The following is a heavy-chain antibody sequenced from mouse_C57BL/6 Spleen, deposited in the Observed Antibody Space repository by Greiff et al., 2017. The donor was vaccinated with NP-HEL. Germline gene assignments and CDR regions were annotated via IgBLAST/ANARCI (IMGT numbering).Heavy chain of an antibody. CDR1: GFTFSSYT. CDR2: ISGGGGNT. V-gene: IGHV5-9*01. CDR3: ARQPYYYGSHYYAMDY. D-gene: IGHD1-1*01. J-gene: IGHJ4*01. Sequence: EVHLVESGGGLVKPGGSLKLSCAASGFTFSSYTMSWVRQTPEKRLEWVATISGGGGNTYYPDSVKGRFTISRDNAKNTLYLQMSSLRSEDTALYYCARQPYYYGSHYYAMDYWGQGTSVTVSS.